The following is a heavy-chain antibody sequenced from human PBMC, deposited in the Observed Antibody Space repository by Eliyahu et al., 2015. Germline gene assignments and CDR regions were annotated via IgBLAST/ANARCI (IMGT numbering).Heavy chain of an antibody. CDR1: GGSIXSXY. CDR2: IYYSGST. J-gene: IGHJ4*02. CDR3: ARARSSGYGAYYFDY. Sequence: QVQLQESGPGLVKPSETLSLTCTVSGGSIXSXYWSWTRQPPGKGLEWIGYIYYSGSTNYXPSLKSRVTISVDTSKNQFSLKLSSVTAADTAVYYCARARSSGYGAYYFDYWGQGTLVTVSS. D-gene: IGHD3-22*01. V-gene: IGHV4-59*01.